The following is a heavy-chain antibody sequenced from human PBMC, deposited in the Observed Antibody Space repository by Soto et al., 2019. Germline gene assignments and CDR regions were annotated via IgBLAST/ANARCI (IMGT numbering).Heavy chain of an antibody. Sequence: SETLSLTCTVSGGSVSSGSYYWSWIRQPPGKGLEWIGYIYYSGSTNYNPSLKSRVTISVDTSKNQFSLKLSSVTATDTAVYYCARGVSGYYDSSGYYWVDYWGQGTLVTVSS. D-gene: IGHD3-22*01. CDR1: GGSVSSGSYY. CDR3: ARGVSGYYDSSGYYWVDY. J-gene: IGHJ4*02. V-gene: IGHV4-61*01. CDR2: IYYSGST.